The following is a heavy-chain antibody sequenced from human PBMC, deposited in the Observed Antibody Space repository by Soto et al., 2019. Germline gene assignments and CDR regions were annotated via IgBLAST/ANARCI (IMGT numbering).Heavy chain of an antibody. V-gene: IGHV1-18*01. CDR2: ISAYNGNT. J-gene: IGHJ5*02. CDR3: ARELDDYDILTGYYSNWFDP. CDR1: GYTFTSYG. Sequence: ASVKVSCKASGYTFTSYGISWVRQAPGQGLEWMGWISAYNGNTNYAQKLQGRVTMTTDTSTSTAYMELSSLRSEDTAVYYCARELDDYDILTGYYSNWFDPWGQGTLVTVSS. D-gene: IGHD3-9*01.